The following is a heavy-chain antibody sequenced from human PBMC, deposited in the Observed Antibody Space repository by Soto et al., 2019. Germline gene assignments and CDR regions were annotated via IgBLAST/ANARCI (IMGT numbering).Heavy chain of an antibody. J-gene: IGHJ5*02. CDR2: INSDGSRT. D-gene: IGHD4-17*01. CDR3: ARVAGVNGDYVNWFDP. V-gene: IGHV3-74*01. Sequence: EVQLVESGGGLVQPGGSLRLSCEASGFTFSTYWMPWVRKAPGRGRVWVSRINSDGSRTTYADSVKGRFTISRDNAKNSLYLQMNSLRAEDSAVYYCARVAGVNGDYVNWFDPWGQGTLVTVSS. CDR1: GFTFSTYW.